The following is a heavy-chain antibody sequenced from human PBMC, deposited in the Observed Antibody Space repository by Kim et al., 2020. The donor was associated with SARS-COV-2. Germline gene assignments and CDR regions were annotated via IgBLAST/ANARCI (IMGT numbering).Heavy chain of an antibody. CDR3: ARQERQWLGLEPNWFDP. V-gene: IGHV4-39*01. Sequence: SETLSLTCTVSGGSSSSSSYYWGWIRQPPGKGLEWIGSIYYSGSTYYNPSLKSRVTISVDTSKNQCSLKLSSVTAADTAVYYCARQERQWLGLEPNWFDPWGQGTLVTVSS. CDR2: IYYSGST. D-gene: IGHD6-19*01. J-gene: IGHJ5*02. CDR1: GGSSSSSSYY.